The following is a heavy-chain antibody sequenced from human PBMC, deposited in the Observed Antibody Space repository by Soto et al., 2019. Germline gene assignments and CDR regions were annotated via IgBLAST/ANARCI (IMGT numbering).Heavy chain of an antibody. Sequence: DVQLLESGGGSVQRGGSLRLSCAASGFTFSTYGMTWVRQAPGKGLEWVSYGGSGGSTYYADSVKGRFTISRDNSKNTLYLQMNSLRAEDTAVYYCVKFRGRAYHYYYMDVWGNWTTVTVSS. CDR2: YGGSGGST. CDR1: GFTFSTYG. CDR3: VKFRGRAYHYYYMDV. J-gene: IGHJ6*03. V-gene: IGHV3-23*01. D-gene: IGHD3-16*01.